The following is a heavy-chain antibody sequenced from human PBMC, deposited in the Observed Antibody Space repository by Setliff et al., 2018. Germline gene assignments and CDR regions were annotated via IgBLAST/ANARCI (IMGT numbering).Heavy chain of an antibody. CDR2: IYYSGST. CDR1: DGSISSSNYY. J-gene: IGHJ4*02. CDR3: VRNLWDLDPI. Sequence: KTSETLSLTCTVSDGSISSSNYYWGWIRQPPGKGLEWIGTIYYSGSTYYNPSLKSRVTISVDMSKNQFSLKLRSVTAADTAIYYCVRNLWDLDPIWGQETLVTVSS. D-gene: IGHD1-26*01. V-gene: IGHV4-39*01.